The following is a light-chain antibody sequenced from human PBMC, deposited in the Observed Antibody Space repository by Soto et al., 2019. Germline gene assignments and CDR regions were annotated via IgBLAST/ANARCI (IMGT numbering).Light chain of an antibody. CDR2: GTS. V-gene: IGKV3-20*01. J-gene: IGKJ1*01. CDR3: QQYDSSWT. Sequence: EIVLTQSPGTLSLSPGERAPLSCRASQSISSTFLAWYQHKPGQAPRVLIYGTSRRASGIPDRFSGGGSGTEFTLTISRLEPEDFAVYYCQQYDSSWTFGQGTKVEVK. CDR1: QSISSTF.